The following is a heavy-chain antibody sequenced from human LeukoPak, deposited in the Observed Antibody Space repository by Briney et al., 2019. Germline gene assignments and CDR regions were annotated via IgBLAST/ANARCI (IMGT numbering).Heavy chain of an antibody. J-gene: IGHJ4*02. Sequence: SETLTLTCAVYGGSFSGYYWSWIRQPPGKGLEWIGEINHSRSTNYNPSLKSRVTISVDTSKNQFSLKLSSVTAADTAVYYCARGVYDIAANWGQGTLVTVSS. CDR2: INHSRST. CDR1: GGSFSGYY. V-gene: IGHV4-34*01. CDR3: ARGVYDIAAN. D-gene: IGHD6-6*01.